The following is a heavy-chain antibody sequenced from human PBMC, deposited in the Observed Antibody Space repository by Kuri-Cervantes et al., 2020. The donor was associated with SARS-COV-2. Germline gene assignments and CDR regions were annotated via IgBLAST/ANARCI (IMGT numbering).Heavy chain of an antibody. D-gene: IGHD6-13*01. CDR1: GFTFSSYA. Sequence: GGSLRLSCAASGFTFSSYAMHWVRQAPGKGLEWVAFIRYDGSNKYYADSVKGRFTISRDNSKNTLYLQMNSLRAEDTAVYYCARDMFQQLVEVAAFDIWGQGTMVTVSS. V-gene: IGHV3-30*02. CDR2: IRYDGSNK. CDR3: ARDMFQQLVEVAAFDI. J-gene: IGHJ3*02.